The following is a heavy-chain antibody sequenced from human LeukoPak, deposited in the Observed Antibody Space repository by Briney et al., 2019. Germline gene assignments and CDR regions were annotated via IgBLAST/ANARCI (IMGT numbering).Heavy chain of an antibody. CDR1: GGSISSSSYY. Sequence: PSETLSLTCTVSGGSISSSSYYWGWIRQPPGKGLEWIGTIYYSGSTFYNPSLKSRVTISVDTSKNQFSLKLSSVTAADTAVYYCARTRYDYVWGAPYYYMDVWGKGTTVTVSS. CDR3: ARTRYDYVWGAPYYYMDV. D-gene: IGHD3-16*01. V-gene: IGHV4-39*07. J-gene: IGHJ6*03. CDR2: IYYSGST.